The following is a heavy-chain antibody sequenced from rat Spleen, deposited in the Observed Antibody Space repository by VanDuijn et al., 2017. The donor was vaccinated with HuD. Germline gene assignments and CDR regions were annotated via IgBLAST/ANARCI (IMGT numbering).Heavy chain of an antibody. CDR1: GFTFTNYG. Sequence: EVQLVESGGGLVQPGRSLKLSCAVSGFTFTNYGMAWVRQAPKKGLEWVAYISYDGGSTYYRDSVKGRFTISRDNAKSTLYLQMDSLRSEDTATYYCTTERYPPFAYWGQGTLVTVSS. CDR2: ISYDGGST. D-gene: IGHD1-5*01. J-gene: IGHJ3*01. CDR3: TTERYPPFAY. V-gene: IGHV5-20*01.